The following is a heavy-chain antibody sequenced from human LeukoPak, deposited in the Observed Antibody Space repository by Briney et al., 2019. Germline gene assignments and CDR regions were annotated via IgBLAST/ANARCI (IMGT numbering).Heavy chain of an antibody. CDR2: IWYDGSNK. D-gene: IGHD6-13*01. Sequence: PGRSLRLSCGASGFTFSSYGMHWVRQAPGKGLEWVAIIWYDGSNKYYADSVKGRFTISRDNSKNTVYLQMNSLRAEDTAVYYCARASAAAGFGPFDYWGQGTLVTVSS. CDR3: ARASAAAGFGPFDY. CDR1: GFTFSSYG. J-gene: IGHJ4*02. V-gene: IGHV3-33*08.